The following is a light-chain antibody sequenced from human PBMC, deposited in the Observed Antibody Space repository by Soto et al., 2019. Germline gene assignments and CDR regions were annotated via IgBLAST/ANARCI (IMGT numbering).Light chain of an antibody. CDR2: DAS. V-gene: IGKV1-33*01. J-gene: IGKJ2*01. Sequence: DIQMTQSPSSLSASVGDRVTITCQASQDISNYLNWYQQKPGKATKLLIYDASNLETGVPSRFSGSGSGTDFTFPISSLQPEDIATYYCQQYDNLLPYTFGQGTKLEIK. CDR3: QQYDNLLPYT. CDR1: QDISNY.